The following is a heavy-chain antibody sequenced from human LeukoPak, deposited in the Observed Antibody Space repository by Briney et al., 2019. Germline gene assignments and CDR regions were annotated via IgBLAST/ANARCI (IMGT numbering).Heavy chain of an antibody. Sequence: SETLSLTCAVSGGSISSINWWSWVRQPPGKGLEWIGEISHSGTTNYRPSLKSRVTMSIDKSMNQISLYLRSVTAADTAVYYCARVNAGTAAVSYGPFDYWGQGTLVTVSS. J-gene: IGHJ4*02. V-gene: IGHV4-4*02. CDR3: ARVNAGTAAVSYGPFDY. D-gene: IGHD5-18*01. CDR2: ISHSGTT. CDR1: GGSISSINW.